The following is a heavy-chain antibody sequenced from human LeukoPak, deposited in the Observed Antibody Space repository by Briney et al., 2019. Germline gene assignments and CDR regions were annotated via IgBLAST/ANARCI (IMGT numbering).Heavy chain of an antibody. V-gene: IGHV3-23*01. Sequence: GASLRFSCAASGFTFSSYAMSWVRQAPGKGLEWVSAISGSGGSTYYADSVKGRFTISRDNSKNTLYLQMNSLRAEDTAVYYCAKAGDFWSGYYRPPFDYWGQGTLVTVSS. D-gene: IGHD3-3*01. CDR1: GFTFSSYA. CDR2: ISGSGGST. J-gene: IGHJ4*02. CDR3: AKAGDFWSGYYRPPFDY.